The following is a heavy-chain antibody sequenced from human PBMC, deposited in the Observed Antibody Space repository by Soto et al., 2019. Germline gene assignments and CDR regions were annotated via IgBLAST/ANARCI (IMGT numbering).Heavy chain of an antibody. CDR3: ARDIPPYSSPRDYYYGMDV. D-gene: IGHD6-13*01. J-gene: IGHJ6*02. Sequence: GASVKVSCKASGGTFSSYAISWVRQAPGQGLEWMGGIIPIFGTANYAQKFEGRVTITADKSTSTAYMELSSLRSEDTAVYYCARDIPPYSSPRDYYYGMDVWGQGTTVTVSS. CDR2: IIPIFGTA. CDR1: GGTFSSYA. V-gene: IGHV1-69*06.